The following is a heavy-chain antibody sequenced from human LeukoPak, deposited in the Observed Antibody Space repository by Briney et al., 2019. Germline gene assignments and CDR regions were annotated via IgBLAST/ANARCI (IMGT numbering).Heavy chain of an antibody. J-gene: IGHJ4*02. D-gene: IGHD3-10*01. CDR1: GGSISSGSHY. CDR2: IYYSGNT. V-gene: IGHV4-39*01. CDR3: ARLSYGSGSHYNFYFDY. Sequence: SETLSLTCTVSGGSISSGSHYWGWIRQPPGKGLEWIGSIYYSGNTYYNASLKSRVTISVDASKNQFSLNLISVTAADTAVYYCARLSYGSGSHYNFYFDYWGQGTLVTVSA.